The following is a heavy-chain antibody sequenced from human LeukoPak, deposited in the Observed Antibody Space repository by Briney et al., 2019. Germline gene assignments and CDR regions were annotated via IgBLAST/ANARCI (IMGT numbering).Heavy chain of an antibody. CDR1: GGSITSYY. D-gene: IGHD6-6*01. V-gene: IGHV4-59*01. Sequence: SETLSLTCTVSGGSITSYYWSWIRQPPEKGLEWIGYIYYSGSTNYNPSLKSRVTISVDTSKNQFSLKLSSVTAADTAVYYCARGEQLLWRYFDYWGQGTLVTVSS. CDR2: IYYSGST. CDR3: ARGEQLLWRYFDY. J-gene: IGHJ4*02.